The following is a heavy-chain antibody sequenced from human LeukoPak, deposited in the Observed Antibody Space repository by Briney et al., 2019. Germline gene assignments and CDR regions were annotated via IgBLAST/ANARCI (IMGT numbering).Heavy chain of an antibody. Sequence: GEPLKISCMGSGYSFTNYWIAWVRQMPGRGLEWMVIINPSDSDTRYSPSFQGQVTISADKSISTAYLQWSSLKASDSAMYYCARAWNFDYWGQGTLVTVSS. D-gene: IGHD1-1*01. CDR2: INPSDSDT. CDR3: ARAWNFDY. V-gene: IGHV5-51*01. J-gene: IGHJ4*02. CDR1: GYSFTNYW.